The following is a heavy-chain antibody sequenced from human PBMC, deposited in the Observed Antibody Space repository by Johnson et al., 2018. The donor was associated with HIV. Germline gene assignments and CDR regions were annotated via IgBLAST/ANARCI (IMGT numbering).Heavy chain of an antibody. Sequence: VQLVESGGGLIQPGGSLRLSCAASGFSVSSNYMSWVRQAPGKGLEWVSIIYSGGSTYYADSVKGRFTISRDNSKNTLYLRMNSLRAEDTVVYYCARGYYDSSGYPVGAFDIWGQGTKVTVSP. D-gene: IGHD3-22*01. CDR1: GFSVSSNY. J-gene: IGHJ3*02. CDR3: ARGYYDSSGYPVGAFDI. V-gene: IGHV3-53*01. CDR2: IYSGGST.